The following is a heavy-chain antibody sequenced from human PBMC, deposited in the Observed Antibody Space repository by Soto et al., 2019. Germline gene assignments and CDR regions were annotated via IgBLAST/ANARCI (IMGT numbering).Heavy chain of an antibody. CDR1: GFTVSSNY. CDR2: IYSGGTT. V-gene: IGHV3-53*01. Sequence: EVQLVESGGGLIQPGGSLRLSCAASGFTVSSNYMNWVRQAPGKGLEWVSVIYSGGTTYYADSVKGRFTISRDNSKSTLYLQMNSLRAEDTAVYYCARQGNYYYGMDVWGQGTTVTVSS. CDR3: ARQGNYYYGMDV. J-gene: IGHJ6*02.